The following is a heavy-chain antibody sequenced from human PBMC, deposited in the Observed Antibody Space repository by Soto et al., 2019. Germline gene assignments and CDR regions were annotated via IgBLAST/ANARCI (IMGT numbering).Heavy chain of an antibody. D-gene: IGHD3-10*01. V-gene: IGHV1-69*13. J-gene: IGHJ5*02. Sequence: GASVKVSCKASGGTFSSYAISWVRQAPGQGLEWMGGIIPIFGTANYAQKFQGRVTITADESTSTAYMELSSLRSEDTAVYYCARDYYGPGSYYIPSWFDPWGQGTLVTVSS. CDR3: ARDYYGPGSYYIPSWFDP. CDR1: GGTFSSYA. CDR2: IIPIFGTA.